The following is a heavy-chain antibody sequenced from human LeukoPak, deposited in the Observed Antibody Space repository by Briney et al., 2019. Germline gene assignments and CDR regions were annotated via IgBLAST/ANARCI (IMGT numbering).Heavy chain of an antibody. Sequence: SGGSLRLSCAASGSTFDDYGMSWVRQAPGKGLEWVSGINWNGGSTGYADSVKGRFTISRDNAKNSLCLQMNSLRAEDTALYYCARDGYSGYDSQDDYWGQGTLVTVSS. CDR3: ARDGYSGYDSQDDY. CDR1: GSTFDDYG. V-gene: IGHV3-20*04. CDR2: INWNGGST. D-gene: IGHD5-12*01. J-gene: IGHJ4*02.